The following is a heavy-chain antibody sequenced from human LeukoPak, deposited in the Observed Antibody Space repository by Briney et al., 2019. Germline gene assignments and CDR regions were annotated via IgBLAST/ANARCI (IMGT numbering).Heavy chain of an antibody. D-gene: IGHD3-3*01. CDR2: ISVRSNYI. V-gene: IGHV3-21*01. J-gene: IGHJ4*02. CDR1: GYTFSSYS. Sequence: GGSLRLSCAASGYTFSSYSINWVRQAPGKGLEWVSSISVRSNYIYYADSVRGRFRISRDDARDSLYLQMNSLRAEDTAVYYCVRLRRNSDTTGFYFYYDFWGQGTLVTVSS. CDR3: VRLRRNSDTTGFYFYYDF.